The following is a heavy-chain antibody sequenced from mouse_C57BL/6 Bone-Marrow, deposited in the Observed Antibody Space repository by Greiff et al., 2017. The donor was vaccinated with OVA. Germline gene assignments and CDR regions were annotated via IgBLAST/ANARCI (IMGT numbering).Heavy chain of an antibody. CDR3: ARWANWDAWYFDV. J-gene: IGHJ1*03. D-gene: IGHD4-1*01. CDR2: INPYSSTI. V-gene: IGHV4-1*01. Sequence: GVDFSRYWMSWVRRAPGKGLEWIGEINPYSSTINYAPSLKDKFIISRDNAKNTLYLQMSKVRSEDTALYYCARWANWDAWYFDVWGTGTTVTVSS. CDR1: GVDFSRYW.